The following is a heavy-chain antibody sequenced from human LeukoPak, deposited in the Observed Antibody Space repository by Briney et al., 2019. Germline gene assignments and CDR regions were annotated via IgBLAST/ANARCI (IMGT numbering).Heavy chain of an antibody. J-gene: IGHJ6*03. CDR1: GWTFSGYY. Sequence: SETLSLTCAVYGWTFSGYYWSWIPQPPGKGLEWIGEINHSGSTNYNPSLKSRVTKSVDTSKNQFSLKLSSGTAADTAVYYCTRGSIAYYMDVWGKGTTVNISS. D-gene: IGHD3-22*01. CDR3: TRGSIAYYMDV. CDR2: INHSGST. V-gene: IGHV4-34*01.